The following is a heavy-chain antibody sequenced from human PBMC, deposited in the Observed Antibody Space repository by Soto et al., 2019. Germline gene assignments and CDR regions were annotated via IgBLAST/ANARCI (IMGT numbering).Heavy chain of an antibody. V-gene: IGHV3-21*01. CDR1: GFTFSSYS. Sequence: GGSLRLSCAACGFTFSSYSMNWVRQAPGKGLEWVSSISSSSSYIYYADSVKGRFTISRDNAKNSLYLQMNSLRAEDTAVYYCARGRAAAGTADAFDIWGQGTMVTVSS. CDR2: ISSSSSYI. D-gene: IGHD6-13*01. J-gene: IGHJ3*02. CDR3: ARGRAAAGTADAFDI.